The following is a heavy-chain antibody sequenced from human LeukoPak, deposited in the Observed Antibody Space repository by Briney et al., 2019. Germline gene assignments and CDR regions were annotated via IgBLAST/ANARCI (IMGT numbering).Heavy chain of an antibody. CDR1: GGSFSVYY. Sequence: SETLSLTCAVYGGSFSVYYWSWIRQPPGKGLEWIGEINHSGSTNYNPSLKSGVTISVDTSKHQFSLKLSSLTAADTAVYYCAIGSGYDFWSGYYNAYFDYWGQGTLVTVSS. J-gene: IGHJ4*02. CDR2: INHSGST. CDR3: AIGSGYDFWSGYYNAYFDY. D-gene: IGHD3-3*01. V-gene: IGHV4-34*01.